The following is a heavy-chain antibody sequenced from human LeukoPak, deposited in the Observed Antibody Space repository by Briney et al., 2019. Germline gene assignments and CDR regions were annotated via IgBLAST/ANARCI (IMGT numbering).Heavy chain of an antibody. CDR3: ARASSSGYRGADY. J-gene: IGHJ4*02. Sequence: GGSLRLSCAASGFTFSSYAMHWVRQAPGKGLEWVANIKQDGSEKCYVDSVKGRFTISRDNAKNSLYLQMNSLRAEDTAVYYCARASSSGYRGADYWGQGTLVTVSS. CDR2: IKQDGSEK. D-gene: IGHD3-22*01. CDR1: GFTFSSYA. V-gene: IGHV3-7*01.